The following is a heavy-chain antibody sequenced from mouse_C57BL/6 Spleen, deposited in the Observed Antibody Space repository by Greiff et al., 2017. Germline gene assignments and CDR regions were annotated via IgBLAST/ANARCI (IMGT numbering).Heavy chain of an antibody. D-gene: IGHD2-4*01. CDR2: IYPRSGNT. V-gene: IGHV1-81*01. CDR1: GYTFTSYG. J-gene: IGHJ3*01. Sequence: VQLQQSGAELARPGASVKLSCKASGYTFTSYGISWVKQRTGQGLEWIGEIYPRSGNTYYNEKFKGKATLTADKSSSTAYMELRSLTSEDSAVYFCARERLSYDYAGGFAYWGQGTLVTVSA. CDR3: ARERLSYDYAGGFAY.